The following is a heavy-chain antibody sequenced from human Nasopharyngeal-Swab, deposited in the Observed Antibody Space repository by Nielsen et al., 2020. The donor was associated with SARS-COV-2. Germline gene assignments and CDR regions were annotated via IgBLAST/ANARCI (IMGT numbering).Heavy chain of an antibody. Sequence: GESLKISCAASGFTFSSYGMHWVRQAPGKGLEWVAVIWYDGSNKYYADSVKGRFTISRDNSKNTLYLQMNSLRAEDTAVYYCARGGHSGYDSDYYYGMDVWGQGTTVIVSS. V-gene: IGHV3-33*01. CDR3: ARGGHSGYDSDYYYGMDV. J-gene: IGHJ6*02. CDR2: IWYDGSNK. D-gene: IGHD5-12*01. CDR1: GFTFSSYG.